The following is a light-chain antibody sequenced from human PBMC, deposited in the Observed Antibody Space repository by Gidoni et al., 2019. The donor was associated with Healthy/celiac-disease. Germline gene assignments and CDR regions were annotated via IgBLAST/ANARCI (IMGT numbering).Light chain of an antibody. V-gene: IGKV3-15*01. Sequence: EIVMTQSPATLSVSPGESATLSCRASQSVSSNVAWYQQKPGQAPRLLIYGASTRATGIPARFSGSGSGTEFTLTISSLQSEDFAVYYCQQYNNWPPRTFGQGTKVEIK. CDR1: QSVSSN. J-gene: IGKJ1*01. CDR3: QQYNNWPPRT. CDR2: GAS.